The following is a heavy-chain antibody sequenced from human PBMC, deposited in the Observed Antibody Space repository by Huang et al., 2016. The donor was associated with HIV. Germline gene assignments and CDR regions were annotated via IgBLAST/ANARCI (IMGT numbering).Heavy chain of an antibody. CDR1: GFSISSYW. J-gene: IGHJ4*02. CDR3: ARDPRIQSWLNFFDY. CDR2: MNREGRRK. Sequence: EVQLVESGGGLVQPGGSLRLSCAASGFSISSYWMHWVRQAPGQGLVGVSRMNREGRRKSHADSVKGRFTISRDNAKNTVYLQMNSLRAEDTAVYYCARDPRIQSWLNFFDYWGQGTLVSVSS. V-gene: IGHV3-74*01. D-gene: IGHD3-22*01.